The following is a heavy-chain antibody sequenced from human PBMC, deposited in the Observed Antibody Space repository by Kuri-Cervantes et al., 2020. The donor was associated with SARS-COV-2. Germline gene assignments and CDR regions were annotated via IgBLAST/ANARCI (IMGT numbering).Heavy chain of an antibody. Sequence: GGSLRLSCAASGFTFTSYWMSWVRQAPGKGLEWVANIKPDGSDKYYVDSVKGRFTISRDNAKNSLYLQMNSLRPEDTAVYYCAREDMVPATLRGYYYNNGMDVWGQGTTVTVSS. D-gene: IGHD2-2*01. J-gene: IGHJ6*02. CDR1: GFTFTSYW. CDR2: IKPDGSDK. CDR3: AREDMVPATLRGYYYNNGMDV. V-gene: IGHV3-7*04.